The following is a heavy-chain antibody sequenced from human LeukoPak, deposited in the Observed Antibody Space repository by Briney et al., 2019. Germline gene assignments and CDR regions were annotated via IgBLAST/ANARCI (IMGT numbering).Heavy chain of an antibody. Sequence: GSLRLSCAASGFTYSSYVMSWVRQPPVKGLEWIGEINHSGGTNYNPSLKSRVTISVDTSKKQFSLKLSSVTAADTAAYYCARGVDYYGVWGQGTLVTVSS. D-gene: IGHD3-10*01. CDR3: ARGVDYYGV. V-gene: IGHV4-34*01. CDR2: INHSGGT. CDR1: GFTYSSYV. J-gene: IGHJ4*02.